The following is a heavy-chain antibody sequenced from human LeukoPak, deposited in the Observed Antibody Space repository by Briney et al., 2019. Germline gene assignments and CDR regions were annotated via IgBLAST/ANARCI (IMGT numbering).Heavy chain of an antibody. D-gene: IGHD2-2*02. CDR3: AKSRQYQLLYRDYFDY. CDR2: IRYDGSNK. V-gene: IGHV3-30*02. Sequence: GGSLRLSCAASGFTFSSYGMHWVRQALGKGLEWVAFIRYDGSNKYYADSVKGRFTISRDNSKNTLYLQMNSLRAEDTAVYYCAKSRQYQLLYRDYFDYWGQGTLVTVSS. J-gene: IGHJ4*02. CDR1: GFTFSSYG.